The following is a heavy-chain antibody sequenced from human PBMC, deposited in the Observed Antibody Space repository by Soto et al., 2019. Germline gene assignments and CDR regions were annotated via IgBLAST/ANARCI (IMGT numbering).Heavy chain of an antibody. J-gene: IGHJ6*02. Sequence: PGESLKISCKGSGYSFTSYWISWVRQMPGKGLEWMGRIDPSDSYTNYSPSFQGHVTISADKSISTAYLQWSSLKASDTAMYYCARRGYCSSTSCYEGGHYYYYGMDVWRQGTTVTVS. V-gene: IGHV5-10-1*01. CDR3: ARRGYCSSTSCYEGGHYYYYGMDV. CDR1: GYSFTSYW. D-gene: IGHD2-2*01. CDR2: IDPSDSYT.